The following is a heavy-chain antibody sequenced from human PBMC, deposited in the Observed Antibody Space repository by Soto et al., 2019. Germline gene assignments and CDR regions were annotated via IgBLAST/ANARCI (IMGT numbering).Heavy chain of an antibody. J-gene: IGHJ4*02. Sequence: PGGSLRLSCAASGFTFSNAWMNWVRQAPGKGLEWVGRIKSKTDGGTTDYAAPVKGRFTISRDDSKNTLYLQMNSLKTEDTAVYYCTTDLFPAAGTGVSDYWGQGTLVTVSS. D-gene: IGHD6-13*01. CDR3: TTDLFPAAGTGVSDY. CDR1: GFTFSNAW. V-gene: IGHV3-15*07. CDR2: IKSKTDGGTT.